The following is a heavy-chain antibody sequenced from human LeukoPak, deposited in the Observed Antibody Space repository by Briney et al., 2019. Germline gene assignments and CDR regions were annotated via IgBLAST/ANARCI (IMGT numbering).Heavy chain of an antibody. CDR2: IWYDGSNK. CDR1: GFTFSSYG. Sequence: PGGSLRLSCAASGFTFSSYGMHWVRQAPGKGLEWVAVIWYDGSNKYYADSVKGRFTISRDNSKNTLYLQMNSLRAEDTAVYYCARGNDYGDAPGYWGQGTLVTVSS. V-gene: IGHV3-33*01. J-gene: IGHJ4*02. D-gene: IGHD4-17*01. CDR3: ARGNDYGDAPGY.